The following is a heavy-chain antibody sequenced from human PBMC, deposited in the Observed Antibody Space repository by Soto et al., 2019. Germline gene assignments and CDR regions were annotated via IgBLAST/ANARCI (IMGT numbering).Heavy chain of an antibody. J-gene: IGHJ4*02. CDR2: ISYDGSNK. Sequence: GGSLRLSCAASGFTFSSYGMHWVRQAPGKGLEWVAVISYDGSNKYYADSVKGRFTISRDNSKNTLYLQMNSLRAEDTAVYYCAKEAYSSGWYAGYYFDYWGQGTLVTVSS. CDR1: GFTFSSYG. V-gene: IGHV3-30*18. CDR3: AKEAYSSGWYAGYYFDY. D-gene: IGHD6-19*01.